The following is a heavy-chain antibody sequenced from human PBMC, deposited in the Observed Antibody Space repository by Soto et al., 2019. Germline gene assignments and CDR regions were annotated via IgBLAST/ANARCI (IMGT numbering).Heavy chain of an antibody. Sequence: GRSLRLSCAASGFTFSSYGMHWVRQAPGKGLEWVAVIWYDGSNKYYADSVKGRFTISRDNSKNTLYLQMNSLRAEDTAVYYCARELDAFWSGSSPYYYGMDVWAQGTTVTVSS. V-gene: IGHV3-33*01. CDR3: ARELDAFWSGSSPYYYGMDV. J-gene: IGHJ6*02. CDR2: IWYDGSNK. CDR1: GFTFSSYG. D-gene: IGHD3-3*01.